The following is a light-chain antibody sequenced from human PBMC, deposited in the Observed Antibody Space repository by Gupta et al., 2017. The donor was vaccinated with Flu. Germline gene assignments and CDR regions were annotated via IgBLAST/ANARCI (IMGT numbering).Light chain of an antibody. J-gene: IGLJ3*02. Sequence: SGTPGQRVTISCSGSSSNIGSNYVYWYQQLPGTAPKLLIYRNNQRPSGVPDRFSGSKSGTSASLAISGLRSEDEADYYCAAWDDSLSGWVFGGGTKLTVL. CDR3: AAWDDSLSGWV. CDR1: SSNIGSNY. V-gene: IGLV1-47*01. CDR2: RNN.